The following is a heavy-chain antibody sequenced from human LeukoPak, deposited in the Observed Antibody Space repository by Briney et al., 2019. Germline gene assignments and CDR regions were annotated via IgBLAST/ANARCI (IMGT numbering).Heavy chain of an antibody. J-gene: IGHJ4*02. D-gene: IGHD2-15*01. CDR2: INAGNGNT. V-gene: IGHV1-3*01. CDR3: ARGGYYCSGGSCDFDY. CDR1: GYTFTSYA. Sequence: ASVKVSCKASGYTFTSYAMHWVRQAPGQRLEWMGWINAGNGNTKYSQKFRGRVTITRDTSASTAYMELSSLRSEDTAVYYCARGGYYCSGGSCDFDYWGQGTLVTVSS.